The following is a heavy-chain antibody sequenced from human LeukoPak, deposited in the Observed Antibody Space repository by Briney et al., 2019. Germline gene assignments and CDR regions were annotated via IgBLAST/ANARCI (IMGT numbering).Heavy chain of an antibody. CDR2: IFYSGST. J-gene: IGHJ4*02. V-gene: IGHV4-59*01. CDR1: GVSFSGYY. CDR3: ARGLRITTRTGYYFYFDY. Sequence: PSETLSLTCAVYGVSFSGYYWSWIRQAPGKGLEWIGYIFYSGSTIYNPSLQSRVTISLDPSKTHFSLKLTSVTAADTAVYYCARGLRITTRTGYYFYFDYWGLGTLVTVSS. D-gene: IGHD3-22*01.